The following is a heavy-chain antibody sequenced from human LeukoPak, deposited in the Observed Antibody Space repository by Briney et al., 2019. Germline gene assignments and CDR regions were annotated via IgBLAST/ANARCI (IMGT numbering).Heavy chain of an antibody. J-gene: IGHJ4*02. D-gene: IGHD3-22*01. Sequence: PSETLSLTCTVSRGSISSYYWSWIRQPPGKGLEWIGYIYYSGSTNYNPSLKSRVTISVDTSKNQFSLRLRSVTAADTAVYYCARVTGYMIEDYFDYWGQGTLVTVSS. CDR1: RGSISSYY. CDR3: ARVTGYMIEDYFDY. CDR2: IYYSGST. V-gene: IGHV4-59*01.